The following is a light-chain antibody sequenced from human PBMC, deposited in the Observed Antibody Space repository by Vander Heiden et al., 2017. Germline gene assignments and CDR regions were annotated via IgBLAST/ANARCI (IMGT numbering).Light chain of an antibody. V-gene: IGLV1-40*01. CDR2: NNN. CDR3: QSYDNSLSGHYV. CDR1: SSNIGTRYG. J-gene: IGLJ1*01. Sequence: QSLLTPPPSASGPPGHRVTTSCTCSSSNIGTRYGVHWYRQLPGAVPNLVIYNNNNRPSGVPDRFSGSKSGASASLAITGLQAEDEADYYCQSYDNSLSGHYVFGTGTKVIVL.